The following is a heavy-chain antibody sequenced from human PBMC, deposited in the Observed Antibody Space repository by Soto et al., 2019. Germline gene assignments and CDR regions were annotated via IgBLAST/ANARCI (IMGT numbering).Heavy chain of an antibody. Sequence: SETLSLTCTVSGGSISSGGYYWSWIRQHPGKGLEWIGYIYYSGSTYYNPSLKSRVTISVDTSKNQFSLKLSSVTAADTAVYYCARDHRVSGGRWDDCFDHWGQGTPVTVSS. CDR3: ARDHRVSGGRWDDCFDH. CDR2: IYYSGST. V-gene: IGHV4-31*03. D-gene: IGHD2-15*01. J-gene: IGHJ4*02. CDR1: GGSISSGGYY.